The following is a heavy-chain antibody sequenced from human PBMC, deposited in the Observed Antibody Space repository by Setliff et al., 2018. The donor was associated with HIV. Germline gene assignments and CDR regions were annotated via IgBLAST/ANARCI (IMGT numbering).Heavy chain of an antibody. CDR3: ARVKPHLRRSGSYWIVDY. D-gene: IGHD1-26*01. V-gene: IGHV3-9*01. CDR1: GFTFDDYA. Sequence: GGSLRLSCAASGFTFDDYAMHWVRQAPGKGLEWVSGISWNSGSIGYADSVKGRFTISRDNSKNTLYLQMNSLRAEDTAVYYCARVKPHLRRSGSYWIVDYWGQGTLVTVSS. CDR2: ISWNSGSI. J-gene: IGHJ4*02.